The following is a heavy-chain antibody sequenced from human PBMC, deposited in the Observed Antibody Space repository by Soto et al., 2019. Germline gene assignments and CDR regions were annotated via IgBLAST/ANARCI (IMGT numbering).Heavy chain of an antibody. Sequence: SETLSLTCTVSGGSISSGGYYWSWIRQHPGKGLEWIGYIYYSGSTYYNPSLKSRVTISVDTSKNQFSLKLSSVTAADTAVYYCARDNGGYCSGGSCFDYWGQGTLVTVSS. D-gene: IGHD2-15*01. CDR2: IYYSGST. J-gene: IGHJ4*02. V-gene: IGHV4-31*03. CDR1: GGSISSGGYY. CDR3: ARDNGGYCSGGSCFDY.